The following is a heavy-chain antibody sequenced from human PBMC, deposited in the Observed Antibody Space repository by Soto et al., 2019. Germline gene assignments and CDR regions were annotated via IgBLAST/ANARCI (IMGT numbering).Heavy chain of an antibody. CDR2: IYHSGST. D-gene: IGHD2-21*02. J-gene: IGHJ4*02. CDR3: ARDRLAYCGGDCYLPFDY. CDR1: GGSISSSNW. V-gene: IGHV4-4*02. Sequence: SETLSLTCAVSGGSISSSNWWSWVRQPPGKGLEWIGEIYHSGSTHYNPSLKSRVTISVDTSKNQFSLKLSSVTAADTAVYYFARDRLAYCGGDCYLPFDYWGQGTLVTVSS.